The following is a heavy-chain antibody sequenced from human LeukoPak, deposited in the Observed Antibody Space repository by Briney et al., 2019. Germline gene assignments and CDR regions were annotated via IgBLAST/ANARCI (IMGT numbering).Heavy chain of an antibody. J-gene: IGHJ4*02. CDR3: AEVATNYDFWSGYCALDY. Sequence: PGGSLRLSCAASGFTFSSYAMSWVRQAPGKGLEWVSAISGSGGSTYYADSVKGRFTISRDNSKNTLYLQMNSLRAEDTAVYYCAEVATNYDFWSGYCALDYWGQGTLVTVSS. CDR2: ISGSGGST. V-gene: IGHV3-23*01. CDR1: GFTFSSYA. D-gene: IGHD3-3*01.